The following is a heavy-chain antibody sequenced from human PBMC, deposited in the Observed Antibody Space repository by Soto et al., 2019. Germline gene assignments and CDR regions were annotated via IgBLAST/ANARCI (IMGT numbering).Heavy chain of an antibody. D-gene: IGHD3-10*01. CDR1: GLSITSHNY. J-gene: IGHJ5*01. Sequence: SETLSLTCGVSGLSITSHNYWAWIRQSPGKGLEWIGSRSQTGRTYYNPSLNGRVSISVDTPKNQFSLRLTSLTAADTAIYYCARDINIMWFFSWGPGILVTVSS. CDR3: ARDINIMWFFS. V-gene: IGHV4-38-2*02. CDR2: RSQTGRT.